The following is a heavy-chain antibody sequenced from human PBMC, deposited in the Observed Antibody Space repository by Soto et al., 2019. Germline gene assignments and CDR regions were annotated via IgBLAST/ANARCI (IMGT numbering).Heavy chain of an antibody. V-gene: IGHV4-4*02. Sequence: SETLSLTCAVSGDSISSNNWWSWVRQAPGKGLEWIGEVYHSGTTTYNPSLKSRVTMSVDKSKNRFSLKMSSVTAADTAVYYCARVAVVAAAGSWFDPWGQGTLVTVS. J-gene: IGHJ5*02. CDR1: GDSISSNNW. CDR2: VYHSGTT. D-gene: IGHD6-13*01. CDR3: ARVAVVAAAGSWFDP.